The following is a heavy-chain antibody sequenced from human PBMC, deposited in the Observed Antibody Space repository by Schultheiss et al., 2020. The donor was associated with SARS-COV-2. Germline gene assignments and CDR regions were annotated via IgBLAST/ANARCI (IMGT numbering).Heavy chain of an antibody. D-gene: IGHD2-2*01. J-gene: IGHJ6*02. Sequence: SETLSLTCTVSGGSISSGDYYWGWIRQPPGKGLEWIGSIYYSGSTYYNPSLKSRVTLSVDTSKNQFSLKLSSVTAADTAVYYCARVVPAPLSGYYGMDVWGQGTTVTVSS. CDR3: ARVVPAPLSGYYGMDV. V-gene: IGHV4-39*07. CDR1: GGSISSGDYY. CDR2: IYYSGST.